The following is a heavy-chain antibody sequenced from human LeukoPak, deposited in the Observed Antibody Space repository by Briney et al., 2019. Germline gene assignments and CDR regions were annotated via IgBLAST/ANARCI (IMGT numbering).Heavy chain of an antibody. Sequence: PSQTLSLTFSVSSASVTSHHCAWIRQPAGKGLEWVGRVHFSGSTNYNPSLKSRVAISLDKYKDELSVTLNYVSAADRAVYYCARDESSRDDSGGYHYWGRGVLVTVSS. CDR3: ARDESSRDDSGGYHY. V-gene: IGHV4-4*07. D-gene: IGHD3-22*01. J-gene: IGHJ4*02. CDR2: VHFSGST. CDR1: SASVTSHH.